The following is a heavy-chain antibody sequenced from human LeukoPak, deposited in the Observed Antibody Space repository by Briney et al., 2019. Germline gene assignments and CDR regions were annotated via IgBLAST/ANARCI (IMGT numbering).Heavy chain of an antibody. Sequence: ASVKVSCKTSRYTFVDYYIHWLREAPGQGLEWMGWINPKTGGTNFAQKFQGRVTMTRDTSITTACMELSGLRSDDTAVYYCARDTTGGLPFDYWGQGTLVTVSS. D-gene: IGHD2-8*02. V-gene: IGHV1-2*02. CDR1: RYTFVDYY. CDR2: INPKTGGT. CDR3: ARDTTGGLPFDY. J-gene: IGHJ4*02.